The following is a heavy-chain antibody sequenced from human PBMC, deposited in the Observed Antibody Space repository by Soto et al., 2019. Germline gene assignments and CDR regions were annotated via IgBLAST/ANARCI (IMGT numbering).Heavy chain of an antibody. CDR1: GYTFTSYG. V-gene: IGHV1-18*01. J-gene: IGHJ5*02. CDR3: AGGGSGYYNGWFNP. D-gene: IGHD3-3*01. Sequence: ASVKVSCKASGYTFTSYGISWVRQAPGQGLEWMGWISAYNGNTNYAQKLQGRVTMTTDTSTSTAYMELRSLRSDDTAVYYCAGGGSGYYNGWFNPWGQGTLVTVYS. CDR2: ISAYNGNT.